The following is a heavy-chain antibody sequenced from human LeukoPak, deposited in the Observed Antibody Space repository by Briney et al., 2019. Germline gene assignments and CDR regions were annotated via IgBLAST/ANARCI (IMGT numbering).Heavy chain of an antibody. J-gene: IGHJ6*03. CDR2: IIPTFGTA. V-gene: IGHV1-69*05. CDR3: ARDKYYYDSSGYYYYYYYMDV. CDR1: GGTFSSYA. D-gene: IGHD3-22*01. Sequence: SVKLSCKASGGTFSSYAISRGRQAPGQGLEWMGRIIPTFGTANYAQKFKGRVMITTDESTRTAYMELSSLRSDATAVYYCARDKYYYDSSGYYYYYYYMDVWGKGTTVTVSS.